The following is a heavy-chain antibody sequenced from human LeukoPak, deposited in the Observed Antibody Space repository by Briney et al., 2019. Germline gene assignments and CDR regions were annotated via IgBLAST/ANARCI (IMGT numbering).Heavy chain of an antibody. CDR2: ISGSGGST. D-gene: IGHD3-10*02. Sequence: GGSLRLSCAASGSTFSSYGMRWVRQAPGQGLEWVSAISGSGGSTYYADSVKGRFTISRDNAKNSLYLQMNSLRAEDTAVYYCAELGITMIGGVWGKGTTVTISS. CDR1: GSTFSSYG. CDR3: AELGITMIGGV. V-gene: IGHV3-23*01. J-gene: IGHJ6*04.